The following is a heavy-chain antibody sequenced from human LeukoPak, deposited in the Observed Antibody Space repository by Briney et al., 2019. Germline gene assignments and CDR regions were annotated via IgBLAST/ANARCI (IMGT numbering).Heavy chain of an antibody. V-gene: IGHV4-34*01. D-gene: IGHD3-16*01. CDR3: ARGRYVRGRAPFDY. Sequence: SETLSLTCAVYGGSFSGYYWSWIRQPPGKGLEWIGEINHSGSTNYNPSLKSRVTISVDTSKNQFSLKLSSVTAADTAVYYCARGRYVRGRAPFDYWGQGTLVTVSS. CDR1: GGSFSGYY. J-gene: IGHJ4*02. CDR2: INHSGST.